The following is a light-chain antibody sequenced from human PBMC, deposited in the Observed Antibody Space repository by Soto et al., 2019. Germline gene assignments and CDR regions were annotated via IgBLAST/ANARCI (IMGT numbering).Light chain of an antibody. CDR1: QGIRDE. V-gene: IGKV1-6*01. CDR3: LQDYNYPRT. CDR2: GAS. Sequence: AIQMTQFPASLSASVGARVTITCRASQGIRDELAWYQQKPGKAPILLIYGASRLESGVPSRFSGSGSGTDFSLNIYSLRPEDSATYFCLQDYNYPRTLGPGTKLQI. J-gene: IGKJ2*01.